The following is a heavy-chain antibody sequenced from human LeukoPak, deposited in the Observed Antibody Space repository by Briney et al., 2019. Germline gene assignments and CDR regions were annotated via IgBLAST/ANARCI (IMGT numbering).Heavy chain of an antibody. D-gene: IGHD3-10*01. CDR1: GFTFSSYA. V-gene: IGHV3-23*01. CDR2: ISGSGGST. CDR3: AKRLWFGRNYGGNYYGMDV. J-gene: IGHJ6*02. Sequence: GGSLRLSCAASGFTFSSYAMSWVRQAPGKGLEWVSAISGSGGSTYYADSVKGRFTISRDNSKNTLYLQMNSLRAEDTAVYYCAKRLWFGRNYGGNYYGMDVWGQGTTVTVSS.